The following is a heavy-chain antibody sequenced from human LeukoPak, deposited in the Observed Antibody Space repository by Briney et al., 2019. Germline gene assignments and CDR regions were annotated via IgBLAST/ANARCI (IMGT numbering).Heavy chain of an antibody. CDR3: ASTYGDRYYFDY. J-gene: IGHJ4*02. Sequence: GGSLRLSCAASGLTFSSYWMSWVRQAPGKGLEWVANIKQDGSEKYYVDSVKGRFTISRDNAKNSLYLQMNSLRAEDTAVYYCASTYGDRYYFDYWGQGTLVTVSS. D-gene: IGHD4-17*01. V-gene: IGHV3-7*01. CDR2: IKQDGSEK. CDR1: GLTFSSYW.